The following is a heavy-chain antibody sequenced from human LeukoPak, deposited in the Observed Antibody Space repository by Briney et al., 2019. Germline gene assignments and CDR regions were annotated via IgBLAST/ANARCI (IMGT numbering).Heavy chain of an antibody. Sequence: SETLSLTCTVSGGSIKNNYWSWIRQPPGKALGWIGYVYSNGNTNYNPSLKSRVTMSIETSKNQFSLKVPSVTAADTAVYYCAGGTFDGPLYGTYWYFHVWGRGTLVTVSS. V-gene: IGHV4-59*01. CDR2: VYSNGNT. CDR3: AGGTFDGPLYGTYWYFHV. D-gene: IGHD1-14*01. CDR1: GGSIKNNY. J-gene: IGHJ2*01.